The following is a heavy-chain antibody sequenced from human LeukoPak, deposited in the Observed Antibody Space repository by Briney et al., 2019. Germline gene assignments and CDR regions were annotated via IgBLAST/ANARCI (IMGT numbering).Heavy chain of an antibody. D-gene: IGHD1-1*01. CDR2: IYTSGST. CDR3: ARADRGRVERTTGWFDP. CDR1: GGSISSYY. Sequence: SETLSLTCTVSGGSISSYYWSWIRQPAGKGLESIRRIYTSGSTNYNPSLKSRVTMSVDTSKNQFSLKLSSVTAADTAVYYCARADRGRVERTTGWFDPWGQGTLVTVSS. J-gene: IGHJ5*02. V-gene: IGHV4-4*07.